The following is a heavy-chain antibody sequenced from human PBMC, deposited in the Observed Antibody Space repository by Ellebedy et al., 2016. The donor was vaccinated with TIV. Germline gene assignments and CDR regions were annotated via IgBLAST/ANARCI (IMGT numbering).Heavy chain of an antibody. CDR3: VRGLGWYFGL. V-gene: IGHV3-7*03. Sequence: PGGSLRLSCAASGFTFSSHWMHWVRQAPGKGLEWVATIQQDGNDKYYVDSVKGRFTISRDNAKNSLFLQMTSLRGEDTAVYYCVRGLGWYFGLWGRGTLVTVSS. CDR1: GFTFSSHW. D-gene: IGHD6-19*01. CDR2: IQQDGNDK. J-gene: IGHJ2*01.